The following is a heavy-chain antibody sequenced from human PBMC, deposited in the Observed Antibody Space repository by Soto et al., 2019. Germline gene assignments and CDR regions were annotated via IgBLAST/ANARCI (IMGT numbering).Heavy chain of an antibody. CDR2: IYYSGST. D-gene: IGHD6-6*01. V-gene: IGHV4-59*01. CDR3: AREPRRIAARRLGYFDY. CDR1: GGSISSYY. Sequence: SETLSLTCTVSGGSISSYYWSWIRQPPGKGLEWIGYIYYSGSTNYNPSLKSRVTISVDTSKNQFSLKLSSVTAADTAVYYCAREPRRIAARRLGYFDYWGQGTLVTVSS. J-gene: IGHJ4*02.